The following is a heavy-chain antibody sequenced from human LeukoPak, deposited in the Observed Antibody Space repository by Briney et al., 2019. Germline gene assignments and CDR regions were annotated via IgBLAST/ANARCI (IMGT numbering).Heavy chain of an antibody. CDR3: ASRNYFDY. CDR1: GFTFSTKS. V-gene: IGHV3-48*02. J-gene: IGHJ4*02. Sequence: GGSLRLSCAVSGFTFSTKSMNWVRQAPGKGLEWVSYITADSGTTYYANSVKGRFTISRDNAKNSLFLQMNSLRDEDTAVYYCASRNYFDYWGQGTLVTVSS. CDR2: ITADSGTT.